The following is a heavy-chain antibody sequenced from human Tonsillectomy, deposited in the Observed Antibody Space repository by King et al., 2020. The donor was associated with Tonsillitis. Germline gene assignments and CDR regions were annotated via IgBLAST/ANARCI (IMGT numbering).Heavy chain of an antibody. Sequence: QLQESGPGLVKPSETLSLTCTVSGGSISSYYWSWIRQPPRKGLEWIGYIYYSGSTNYNPSLKSRVTISVDTSKNQFSLKLSSVTAADTAVYYCARVGVRYYGMDVWGQGTTVTVSS. J-gene: IGHJ6*02. V-gene: IGHV4-59*01. D-gene: IGHD3-16*01. CDR1: GGSISSYY. CDR2: IYYSGST. CDR3: ARVGVRYYGMDV.